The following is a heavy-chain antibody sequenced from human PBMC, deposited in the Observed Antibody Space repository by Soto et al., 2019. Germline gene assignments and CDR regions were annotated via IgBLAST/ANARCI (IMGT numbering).Heavy chain of an antibody. V-gene: IGHV3-72*01. J-gene: IGHJ4*02. CDR1: GFDFRHHH. CDR2: SRYKADTYSP. CDR3: VCWLVGVGH. D-gene: IGHD3-16*01. Sequence: EVQLVESGGGLVQPGGSLRRSCAVSGFDFRHHHMDWGRQAPGKGLEWVGRSRYKADTYSPDYAESAKGRFTSSRDESMSNLDRQISGLQTEASAVFCCVCWLVGVGHCGQGDLVTVSP.